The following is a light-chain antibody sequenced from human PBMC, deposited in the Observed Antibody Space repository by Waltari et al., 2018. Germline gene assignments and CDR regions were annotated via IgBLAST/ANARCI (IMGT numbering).Light chain of an antibody. CDR1: QSVSSS. J-gene: IGKJ1*01. CDR3: QQYNNWPWT. CDR2: GAS. Sequence: EIVMTQSPATLSVSPGVRATLSCRASQSVSSSVAWYQQKPGQAPRLLIFGASTRATGIPARFSGSGSGTEFTLTISSLQSEDFAVYYCQQYNNWPWTFGQGTKVEIK. V-gene: IGKV3-15*01.